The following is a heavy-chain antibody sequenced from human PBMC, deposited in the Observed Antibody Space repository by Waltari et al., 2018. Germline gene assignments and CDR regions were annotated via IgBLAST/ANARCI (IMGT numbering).Heavy chain of an antibody. J-gene: IGHJ4*02. CDR3: ARRKTYYDFWSGYYPLDY. CDR2: INHSGST. V-gene: IGHV4-34*01. Sequence: QVQLQQWGAGLLKPSETLSLTCAVYGGSFSGYYWSWIRQPPGKGLEWIGEINHSGSTNYNPSLQSRVTISVDTSKNQFSLKLSSVTAADTAVYYCARRKTYYDFWSGYYPLDYWGQGTLVTVSS. CDR1: GGSFSGYY. D-gene: IGHD3-3*01.